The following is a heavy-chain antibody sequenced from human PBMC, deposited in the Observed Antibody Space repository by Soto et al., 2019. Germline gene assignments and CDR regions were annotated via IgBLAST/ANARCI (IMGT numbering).Heavy chain of an antibody. J-gene: IGHJ4*02. Sequence: ASVKVSCEASGYTFTSYGISWVRQAPGQGLEWMGWISAYNGNTNYAQKLQGRVTMTTDTSTSTAYMELRSLRSDDTAVYYCARGPPLIVPAAMPVDYWGQGTLVTVSS. CDR3: ARGPPLIVPAAMPVDY. CDR1: GYTFTSYG. V-gene: IGHV1-18*01. D-gene: IGHD2-2*01. CDR2: ISAYNGNT.